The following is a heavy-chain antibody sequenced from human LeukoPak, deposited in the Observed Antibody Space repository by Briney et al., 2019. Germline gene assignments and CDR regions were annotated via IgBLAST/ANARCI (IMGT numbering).Heavy chain of an antibody. V-gene: IGHV3-21*01. J-gene: IGHJ4*02. CDR3: AIPSYYYDSSGWVFDY. D-gene: IGHD3-22*01. CDR1: GFTFSSYS. CDR2: ISSSSSYI. Sequence: PGGSLRLSCAASGFTFSSYSMNWVRQAPGKGLEWVSSISSSSSYIYYADSVKGRFTISRDNAKNSLYLQMNSLRAEDTAVYYCAIPSYYYDSSGWVFDYWGQGTLVTVSS.